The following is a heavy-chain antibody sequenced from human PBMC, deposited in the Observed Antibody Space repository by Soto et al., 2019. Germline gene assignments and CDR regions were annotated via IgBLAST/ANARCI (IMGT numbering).Heavy chain of an antibody. D-gene: IGHD6-13*01. J-gene: IGHJ5*02. Sequence: GGSLRLSCAASGFTFSSYAMSWVRQAPGKGLEWVSAISGIGGSTYYADSVKGRFTISRDNSKNTLYLQMNSLRAEDTAVYYCAKAGGPYSSSWSNWFDPWGQGTLVTVSS. V-gene: IGHV3-23*01. CDR2: ISGIGGST. CDR1: GFTFSSYA. CDR3: AKAGGPYSSSWSNWFDP.